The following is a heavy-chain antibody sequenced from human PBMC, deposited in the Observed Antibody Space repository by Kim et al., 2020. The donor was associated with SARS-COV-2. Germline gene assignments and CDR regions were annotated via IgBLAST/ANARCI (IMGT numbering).Heavy chain of an antibody. D-gene: IGHD6-6*01. CDR3: ARLSLSNYYYYGMDV. J-gene: IGHJ6*02. Sequence: PSLKSRVTISVDTSKNQFSLKLSSVTAADTAVYYCARLSLSNYYYYGMDVWGQGTTVTVSS. V-gene: IGHV4-59*01.